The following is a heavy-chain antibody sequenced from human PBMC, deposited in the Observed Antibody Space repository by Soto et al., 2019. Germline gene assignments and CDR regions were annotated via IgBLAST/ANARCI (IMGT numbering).Heavy chain of an antibody. Sequence: QLQLQESGSGLVKPSQTLSLTCAVSGGSISSGGYSWSWIRQPPGKGLEWIGYIYHSGSTYYNPSLKSRVTISVDRSKTQFSLKLRSVAAADTAVYYCAISNYDSPIPLFYGGQGTRVTVSS. CDR1: GGSISSGGYS. CDR3: AISNYDSPIPLFY. CDR2: IYHSGST. V-gene: IGHV4-30-2*01. J-gene: IGHJ4*02. D-gene: IGHD3-22*01.